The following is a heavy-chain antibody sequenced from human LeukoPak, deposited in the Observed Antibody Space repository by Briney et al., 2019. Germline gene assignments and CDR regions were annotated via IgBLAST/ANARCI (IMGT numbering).Heavy chain of an antibody. V-gene: IGHV3-30-3*01. CDR1: GFTFSSYA. CDR2: ISYDGSNK. CDR3: ARGFYFDY. Sequence: GGSLRLSCAASGFTFSSYAMHWVRQAPGKGLEWVAVISYDGSNKYYADSVKGRFTISRDNSRNTLYLQMNSLRPEDTAVYYSARGFYFDYWGQGTLVTVSS. J-gene: IGHJ4*02.